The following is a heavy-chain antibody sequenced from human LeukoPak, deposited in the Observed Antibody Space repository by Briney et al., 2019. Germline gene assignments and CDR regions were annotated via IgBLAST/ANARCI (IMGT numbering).Heavy chain of an antibody. CDR1: GFSVSSFG. Sequence: GGSLRLSCAVSGFSVSSFGMSWVRQAPGKGLEWISAISVDGATLYYADSVKGRFIISRDNSKNTLYLQLSSLRAEDTAVYYCAQGYSSGWYPYWGQGSLVSVSS. V-gene: IGHV3-23*01. CDR2: ISVDGATL. J-gene: IGHJ4*02. D-gene: IGHD6-19*01. CDR3: AQGYSSGWYPY.